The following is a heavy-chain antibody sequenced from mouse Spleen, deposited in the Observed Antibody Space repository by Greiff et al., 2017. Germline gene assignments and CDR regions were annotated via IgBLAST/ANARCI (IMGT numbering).Heavy chain of an antibody. Sequence: VQLQQPGAELVKPGASVKLSCKASGYTFTSYWMHWVKQRPGQGLEWIGMIHPNSGSTNYNEKFKSKATLTVDKSSSTAYMQLSSLTSEDSAVYYCARDYDGAWFAYWGQGTLVTVSA. CDR2: IHPNSGST. V-gene: IGHV1-64*01. CDR1: GYTFTSYW. D-gene: IGHD2-4*01. CDR3: ARDYDGAWFAY. J-gene: IGHJ3*01.